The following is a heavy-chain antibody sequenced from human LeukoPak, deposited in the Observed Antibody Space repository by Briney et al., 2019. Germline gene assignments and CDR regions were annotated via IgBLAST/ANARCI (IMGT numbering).Heavy chain of an antibody. CDR3: TTDLGYYDTSGYPI. CDR1: GFTFSNAW. J-gene: IGHJ3*02. Sequence: GGSLRLSCAASGFTFSNAWMSWVRQAPGEGLEWIGRIKSKTDGGTTDYAAFVKGRFSISRDDSKNTLYLEMNSLKNEDTAVYYCTTDLGYYDTSGYPIWGQGTLVAVSS. V-gene: IGHV3-15*01. CDR2: IKSKTDGGTT. D-gene: IGHD3-22*01.